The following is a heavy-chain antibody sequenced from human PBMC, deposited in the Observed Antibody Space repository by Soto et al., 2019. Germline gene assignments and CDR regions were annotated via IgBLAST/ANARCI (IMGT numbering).Heavy chain of an antibody. J-gene: IGHJ4*02. V-gene: IGHV3-33*01. D-gene: IGHD4-17*01. CDR2: IWYAGSNK. Sequence: QVQLVESGGGVVQPGRSLRLSCAASGFTFSTYGIHWVRQAPGKGLEWVAVIWYAGSNKYYADSVKGRFTISRDNSKXXXXXXXXXXXXXXXXXXXCARGTVHFDYWGQGTLVTVSS. CDR3: ARGTVHFDY. CDR1: GFTFSTYG.